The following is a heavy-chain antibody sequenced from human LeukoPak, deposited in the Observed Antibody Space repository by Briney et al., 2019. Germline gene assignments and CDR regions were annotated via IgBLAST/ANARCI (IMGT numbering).Heavy chain of an antibody. J-gene: IGHJ3*02. CDR2: MNPSGGST. Sequence: GASVKVSCKASGYTFTNYHMHWVRQAPGPGLEWMGIMNPSGGSTSYEQKFQGRVTMTRDTSTSTVYMALSSLRSEDTAVYSCAREARVGDTRAPFDIWGKGTMVTVSS. D-gene: IGHD1-26*01. CDR1: GYTFTNYH. CDR3: AREARVGDTRAPFDI. V-gene: IGHV1-46*01.